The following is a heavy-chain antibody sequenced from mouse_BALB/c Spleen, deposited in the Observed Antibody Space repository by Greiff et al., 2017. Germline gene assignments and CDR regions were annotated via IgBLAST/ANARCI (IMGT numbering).Heavy chain of an antibody. Sequence: QVQLQQSGPGLVQPSQSLSITCTVSGFSLTSYGVHWVRQSPGKGLEWLGVIWSGGSTDYNAAFISRLSISKDNSKSQVFFKMNSLQANDTAIYYCARNGGYDDYFDYWGQGTTLTVSS. J-gene: IGHJ2*01. CDR1: GFSLTSYG. D-gene: IGHD2-14*01. V-gene: IGHV2-2*02. CDR2: IWSGGST. CDR3: ARNGGYDDYFDY.